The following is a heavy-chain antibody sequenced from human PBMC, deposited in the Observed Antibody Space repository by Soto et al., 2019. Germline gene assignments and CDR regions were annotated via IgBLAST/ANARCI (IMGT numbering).Heavy chain of an antibody. CDR2: INPNSGGT. CDR1: GYTFTDYY. J-gene: IGHJ6*02. V-gene: IGHV1-2*02. D-gene: IGHD6-19*01. CDR3: ARDQSPSSGWPGMDV. Sequence: QVQLVQSGAEVKKPGASVTVSCKASGYTFTDYYMHWVRQAPGQGLEWMGWINPNSGGTNYAQKFQGRGTMTRDTSVSTAYMELNRLRSDDTAVYYCARDQSPSSGWPGMDVWGQGPTVTVSS.